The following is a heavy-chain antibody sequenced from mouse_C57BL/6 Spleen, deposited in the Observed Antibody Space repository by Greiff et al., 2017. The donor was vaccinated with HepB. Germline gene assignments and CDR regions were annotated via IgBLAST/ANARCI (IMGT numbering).Heavy chain of an antibody. CDR1: GYTFTEYT. D-gene: IGHD1-1*01. V-gene: IGHV1-62-2*01. CDR2: FYPGSGSI. Sequence: QVQLQQSGAELVKPGASVKLSCKASGYTFTEYTIHWVKQRSGQGLEWIGWFYPGSGSIKYNEKFKDKATLTADKSSSTVYMELSRLTSEDSAVYYCARREENYYNGGGYFDVWGTGTTVTVSS. J-gene: IGHJ1*03. CDR3: ARREENYYNGGGYFDV.